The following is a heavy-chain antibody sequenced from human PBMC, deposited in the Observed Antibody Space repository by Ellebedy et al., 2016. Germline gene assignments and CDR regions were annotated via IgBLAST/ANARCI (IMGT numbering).Heavy chain of an antibody. J-gene: IGHJ4*02. CDR3: ARDAVGIAATPDY. CDR2: INQDGREK. V-gene: IGHV3-7*01. D-gene: IGHD2-15*01. CDR1: GFTFTTFW. Sequence: GESLKISCAASGFTFTTFWMTWVRPAPGKGLEWLANINQDGREKYYADSVKGRFTISRDNSKNTLYLQMNSLRAEDTAVYYCARDAVGIAATPDYWGQGTLVTVSS.